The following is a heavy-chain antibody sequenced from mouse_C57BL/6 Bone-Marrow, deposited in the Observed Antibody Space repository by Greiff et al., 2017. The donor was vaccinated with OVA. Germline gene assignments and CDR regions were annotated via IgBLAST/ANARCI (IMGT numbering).Heavy chain of an antibody. D-gene: IGHD2-14*01. CDR2: INPSTGGT. CDR3: ARSGDRYYFDY. J-gene: IGHJ2*01. CDR1: GYSFTGYY. V-gene: IGHV1-42*01. Sequence: VVESGASVKISCKASGYSFTGYYMNWVKQSPEKSLEWIGEINPSTGGTTYNQKFKAKATLTVDKSSSTAYMQLKSLTSEDSAVYYCARSGDRYYFDYWGQGTTLTVSS.